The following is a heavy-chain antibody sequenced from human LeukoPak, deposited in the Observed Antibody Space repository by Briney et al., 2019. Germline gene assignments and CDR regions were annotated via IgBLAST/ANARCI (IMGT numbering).Heavy chain of an antibody. CDR1: GFSFSSHT. Sequence: GGSLRLSCAASGFSFSSHTMNWVRQAPGKGLEWVSSITISSSYIYYADSVKGRFTISRDSSKNTLYLQMNSLRAEDTATYYCAKDASGSYCPDYWGQGTLVTVSS. CDR2: ITISSSYI. J-gene: IGHJ4*02. D-gene: IGHD1-26*01. CDR3: AKDASGSYCPDY. V-gene: IGHV3-21*04.